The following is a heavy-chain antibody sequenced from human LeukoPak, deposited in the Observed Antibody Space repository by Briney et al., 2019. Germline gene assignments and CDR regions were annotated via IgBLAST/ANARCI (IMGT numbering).Heavy chain of an antibody. Sequence: SETLSLTCTVSGGSISSSSYYWGWIRQPPGKEREWIGSIYYSGSTYYNPSLKSRVTISVDTSKNQFSLKLSSVTAADTAVYYCARLHYYYYYMDVWGKGTTVTVSS. CDR3: ARLHYYYYYMDV. V-gene: IGHV4-39*01. CDR1: GGSISSSSYY. J-gene: IGHJ6*03. CDR2: IYYSGST.